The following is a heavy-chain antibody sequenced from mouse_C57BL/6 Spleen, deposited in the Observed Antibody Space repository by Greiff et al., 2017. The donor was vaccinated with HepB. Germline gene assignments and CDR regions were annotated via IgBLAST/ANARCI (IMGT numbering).Heavy chain of an antibody. Sequence: QVQLQQPGAELVKPGASVKLSCKASGYTFTSYWMHWVKQRPGQGLEWIGMIHPNSGSTNYNEKYKSKATLTVDKSSSTAYMQRSSLTSEDSAVYDCAGSNYGFAYWGQGTLVTVSA. CDR1: GYTFTSYW. J-gene: IGHJ3*01. D-gene: IGHD2-5*01. V-gene: IGHV1-64*01. CDR2: IHPNSGST. CDR3: AGSNYGFAY.